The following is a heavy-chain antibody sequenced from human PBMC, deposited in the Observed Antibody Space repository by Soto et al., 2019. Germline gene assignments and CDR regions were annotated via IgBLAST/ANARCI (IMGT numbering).Heavy chain of an antibody. D-gene: IGHD4-17*01. J-gene: IGHJ1*01. V-gene: IGHV3-7*01. CDR3: ARVGSYGDYAEYFQH. Sequence: GGSLRLSCAASGFTFSSYWMSWVRQAPGKGLEWVANIKQDGSEKYYVDSVKGRFTISRDNAKNSLYLQMNSLRAEDTAVYYCARVGSYGDYAEYFQHWGQGTLVTVS. CDR2: IKQDGSEK. CDR1: GFTFSSYW.